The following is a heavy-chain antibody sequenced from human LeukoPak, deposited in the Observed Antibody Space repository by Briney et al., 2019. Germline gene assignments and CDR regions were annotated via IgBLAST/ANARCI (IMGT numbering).Heavy chain of an antibody. Sequence: SETLSLTCTVSGGSISSSSYYWGWIRQPPGKGLEWIGSIYYSGSTYYNPSLKSRVTISVDTSKNQFSLKLSSVTAADTAVYYCARHGGGSYYDYWGQGTLVTVSS. D-gene: IGHD1-26*01. J-gene: IGHJ4*02. CDR1: GGSISSSSYY. CDR2: IYYSGST. V-gene: IGHV4-39*01. CDR3: ARHGGGSYYDY.